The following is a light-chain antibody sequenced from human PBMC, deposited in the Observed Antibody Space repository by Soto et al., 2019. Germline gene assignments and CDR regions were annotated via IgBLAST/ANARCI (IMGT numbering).Light chain of an antibody. V-gene: IGKV3-20*01. Sequence: IVLNKSPGTLSLSQGERATLSCRTSQSVSSTSFAWYHQRPGQAPRLLIHAASRRAPGLPDRVSGSGSGTDFTLTISSLAPADFGALFCQHYGKSPPDPFGQG. J-gene: IGKJ5*01. CDR1: QSVSSTS. CDR2: AAS. CDR3: QHYGKSPPDP.